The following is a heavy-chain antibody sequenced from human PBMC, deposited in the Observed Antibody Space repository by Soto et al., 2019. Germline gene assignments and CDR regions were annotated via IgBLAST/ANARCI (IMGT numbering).Heavy chain of an antibody. J-gene: IGHJ6*02. D-gene: IGHD3-10*01. CDR3: GWRMVRGDPLHYYGMDV. Sequence: SVKVSCKASGGTFSSYTISWVRQAPGQGLEWMGRIIPILGIANYAQKFQGRVTITADKSTSTAYMELSSLRSEDTAVYYCGWRMVRGDPLHYYGMDVWGQGTTVTVSS. V-gene: IGHV1-69*02. CDR1: GGTFSSYT. CDR2: IIPILGIA.